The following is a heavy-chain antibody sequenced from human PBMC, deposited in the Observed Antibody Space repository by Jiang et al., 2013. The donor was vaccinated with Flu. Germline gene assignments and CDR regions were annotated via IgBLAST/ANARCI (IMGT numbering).Heavy chain of an antibody. D-gene: IGHD1-7*01. CDR2: IFYSGTT. CDR3: ARNRELGWNFSPYCFDF. CDR1: GGSISSSSYY. V-gene: IGHV4-39*07. J-gene: IGHJ4*02. Sequence: LLKPSETLSLTCTVSGGSISSSSYYWGWIRQPPGKGLEWIGIIFYSGTTYYNPSLKSRVTMSVDTSKSQFSLTLSSVTAADTAVYYCARNRELGWNFSPYCFDFWGQGTLVTVSS.